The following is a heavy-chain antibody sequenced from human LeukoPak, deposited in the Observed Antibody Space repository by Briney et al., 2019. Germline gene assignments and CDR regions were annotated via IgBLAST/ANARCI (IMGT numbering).Heavy chain of an antibody. D-gene: IGHD2-2*01. J-gene: IGHJ6*03. V-gene: IGHV4-4*07. CDR3: ARECTSRRELPAAKNPYYYYMDV. Sequence: PPAAPLLPSSASCGSISSYYWRWCRRPAREGRVGFGGNFNHGGSNYNPCVKSRVTMSVDTSKNQFSLKLSSVTAADTAVYYCARECTSRRELPAAKNPYYYYMDVWGKGTTVTVSS. CDR1: CGSISSYY. CDR2: NFNHGGS.